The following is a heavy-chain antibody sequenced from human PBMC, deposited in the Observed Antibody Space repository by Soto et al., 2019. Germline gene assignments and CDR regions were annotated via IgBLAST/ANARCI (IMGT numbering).Heavy chain of an antibody. CDR1: GYTFTSYG. Sequence: QVQLVQSGAEVKKPGASVKVSCKASGYTFTSYGISWVRQAPRQGLEWMGWISAYTGNTNYAQKLQGRVTLTTDTSTSTAYMEMRSLRSDDTAVYYCARDLMTTVTTRWFDPWGQGTLVTVSS. CDR3: ARDLMTTVTTRWFDP. CDR2: ISAYTGNT. D-gene: IGHD4-17*01. V-gene: IGHV1-18*01. J-gene: IGHJ5*02.